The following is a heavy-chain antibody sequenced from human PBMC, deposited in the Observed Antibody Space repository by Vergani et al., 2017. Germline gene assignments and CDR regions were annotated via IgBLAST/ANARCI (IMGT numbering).Heavy chain of an antibody. V-gene: IGHV3-11*04. D-gene: IGHD5-12*01. J-gene: IGHJ5*02. CDR2: ISNSGNTI. Sequence: QGQLVESGGGLVKPGGSLRLSCAASRFDFSDYYMSWIRQAPGKGLEWISYISNSGNTINYADSVKGRFIVSRDNAKKSLYLQMNSLRVEDTAVYYCARDRKVPEDRMATINWFDPWGQGTLVTVSS. CDR1: RFDFSDYY. CDR3: ARDRKVPEDRMATINWFDP.